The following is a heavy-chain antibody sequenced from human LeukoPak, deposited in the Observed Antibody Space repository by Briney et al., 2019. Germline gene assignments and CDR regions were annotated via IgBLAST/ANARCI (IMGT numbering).Heavy chain of an antibody. D-gene: IGHD3-9*01. Sequence: SETLSLTCAVSGGSISSSNWWSWVRQPPGKGLEWIGEIYHSGSINYNPSLKSRVTISVDKSKNQFSLKLSSVTAADTAVYYCARDGGYDILTGSFAYYGMDVWGQGTTVTVSS. J-gene: IGHJ6*02. CDR1: GGSISSSNW. CDR3: ARDGGYDILTGSFAYYGMDV. V-gene: IGHV4-4*02. CDR2: IYHSGSI.